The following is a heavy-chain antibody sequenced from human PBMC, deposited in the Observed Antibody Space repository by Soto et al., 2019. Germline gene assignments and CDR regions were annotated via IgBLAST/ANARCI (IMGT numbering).Heavy chain of an antibody. CDR3: ARGQLVWYGDLTPYYRDMDV. V-gene: IGHV4-34*01. J-gene: IGHJ6*02. Sequence: NPSETLSLTCAFYGGSFDDFYWSWVRQSPGKGLEWIGEISHDGGTNYSPSLASRISISADTSKNQFSLHLKSVTAADTGLYYCARGQLVWYGDLTPYYRDMDVWGQGTTVTVSS. D-gene: IGHD3-10*01. CDR2: ISHDGGT. CDR1: GGSFDDFY.